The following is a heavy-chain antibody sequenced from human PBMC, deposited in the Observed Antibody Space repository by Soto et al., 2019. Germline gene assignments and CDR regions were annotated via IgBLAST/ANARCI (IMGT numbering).Heavy chain of an antibody. D-gene: IGHD2-21*02. V-gene: IGHV3-74*01. Sequence: EVQLVESGGGLVQPGGSLRLSCVASGFTFNYYWMHWVRQAPGKGLMWVSRLQTDGSHPDYADSVKGRFTISRAHANNTLYLQMNNLRAEDTAVYYCARGGDPDYWGQGTLVTVSS. CDR3: ARGGDPDY. CDR2: LQTDGSHP. CDR1: GFTFNYYW. J-gene: IGHJ4*02.